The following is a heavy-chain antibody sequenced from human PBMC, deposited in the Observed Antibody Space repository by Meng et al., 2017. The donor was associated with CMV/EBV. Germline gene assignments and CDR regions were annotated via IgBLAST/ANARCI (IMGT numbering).Heavy chain of an antibody. Sequence: SVPVSCQASGYDFDTYAMTWVRQAPGQGLAWMGWTSIYEGDSSLAKKFQGRVTLTRDTSTRTASMELRSLRSDDTAVYYCARGGGGYYLDFWGQGALVTVSS. V-gene: IGHV1-18*04. CDR2: TSIYEGDS. CDR1: GYDFDTYA. CDR3: ARGGGGYYLDF. D-gene: IGHD1-26*01. J-gene: IGHJ4*02.